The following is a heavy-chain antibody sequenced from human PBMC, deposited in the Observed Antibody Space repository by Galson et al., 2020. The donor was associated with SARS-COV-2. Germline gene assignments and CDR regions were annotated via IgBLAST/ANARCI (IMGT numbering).Heavy chain of an antibody. CDR1: GGSIRNDNYY. CDR3: ARGPHYDSSGYYYCYYGLDV. V-gene: IGHV4-30-4*01. D-gene: IGHD3-22*01. Sequence: ASETLSLTCTVSGGSIRNDNYYWSWIRQPPGKGLEWIGYIYYTGSTYYNPSLKSQVTMSIDTSKNQFSLRLSPVTVADTAVYYCARGPHYDSSGYYYCYYGLDVWGQEPTVTVSS. J-gene: IGHJ6*02. CDR2: IYYTGST.